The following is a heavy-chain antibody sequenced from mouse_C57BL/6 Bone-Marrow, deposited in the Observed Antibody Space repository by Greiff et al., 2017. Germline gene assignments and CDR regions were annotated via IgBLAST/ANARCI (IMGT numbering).Heavy chain of an antibody. CDR2: IYPGDGDT. CDR1: GYAFSSSW. Sequence: VKLMESGPELVKPGASVKISCKASGYAFSSSWMNWVKQRPGKGLEWIGRIYPGDGDTNYNGKFKGKATLTADKSSSTAYMQLSSLTSEDSAVYFCARGGYYDYDVDYWGQGTTLTVSS. D-gene: IGHD2-4*01. CDR3: ARGGYYDYDVDY. J-gene: IGHJ2*01. V-gene: IGHV1-82*01.